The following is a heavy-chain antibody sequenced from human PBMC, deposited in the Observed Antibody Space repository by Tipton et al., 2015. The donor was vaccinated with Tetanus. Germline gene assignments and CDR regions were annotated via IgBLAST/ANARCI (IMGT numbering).Heavy chain of an antibody. CDR1: GGSISSYF. CDR2: IYTSGST. V-gene: IGHV4-4*07. CDR3: ASHYGSGSDDAFDI. J-gene: IGHJ3*02. Sequence: TLSLTCTVSGGSISSYFWSWIRQPPGKGLEWIGRIYTSGSTNYNPSLKSRVTMSVDTSKNQFSPKLSSVTAADTAVYYCASHYGSGSDDAFDIWGQGTMVTVSS. D-gene: IGHD3-10*01.